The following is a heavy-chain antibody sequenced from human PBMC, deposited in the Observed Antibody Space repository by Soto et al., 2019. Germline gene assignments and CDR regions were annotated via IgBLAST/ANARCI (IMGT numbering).Heavy chain of an antibody. J-gene: IGHJ4*02. V-gene: IGHV3-23*01. D-gene: IGHD6-19*01. CDR1: GFNFNKHA. CDR2: ISCCGGTA. CDR3: AKADGEQWLLPHLEN. Sequence: EVQLLESGGDLVRPGESLRLSCAASGFNFNKHAMSWVRQAPGEGLEWVSGISCCGGTASYADSVKGRFTIARDDSKNTLFLHMNSLRVEDTAEYYCAKADGEQWLLPHLENWGRGTLVTVS.